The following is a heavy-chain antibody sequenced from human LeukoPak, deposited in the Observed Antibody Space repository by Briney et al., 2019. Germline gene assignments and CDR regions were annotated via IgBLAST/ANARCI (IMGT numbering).Heavy chain of an antibody. CDR3: ARGSPKRITILRYFDL. D-gene: IGHD3-3*01. V-gene: IGHV4-39*01. CDR1: GGSISSTSYY. CDR2: IYYSGST. J-gene: IGHJ2*01. Sequence: SETLSLTCTVSGGSISSTSYYWGWIRQPPGTGLEWIGSIYYSGSTYYNPSLKSRVTISVDTSKNQFSLKLSSVTAADTAVYYCARGSPKRITILRYFDLWGRGTLVTVSS.